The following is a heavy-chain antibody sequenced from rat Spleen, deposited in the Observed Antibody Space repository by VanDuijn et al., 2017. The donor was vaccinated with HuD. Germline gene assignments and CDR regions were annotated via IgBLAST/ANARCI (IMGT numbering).Heavy chain of an antibody. Sequence: EVQLVESGGGLVQPGRSLKLSCAASGFTFSNYYMAWVRQAPKKGLEWVATISTSGSTYYRDSVKGRFTVSRDNAKSTLYLQMDSLRSEDTATYYCARLGDMGIRDWGQGVMVTVSS. J-gene: IGHJ2*01. D-gene: IGHD1-7*01. CDR1: GFTFSNYY. CDR2: ISTSGST. V-gene: IGHV5-25*01. CDR3: ARLGDMGIRD.